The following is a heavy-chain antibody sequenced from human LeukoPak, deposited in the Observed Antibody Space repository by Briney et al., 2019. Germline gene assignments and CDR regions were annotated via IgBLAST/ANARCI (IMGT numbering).Heavy chain of an antibody. CDR2: IIPIFGTA. J-gene: IGHJ4*02. CDR1: GGTFSSYA. D-gene: IGHD3-9*01. CDR3: ASRYFDWSQFDY. V-gene: IGHV1-69*05. Sequence: SVRVSCKASGGTFSSYAISWVRQAPGQGLEWMGGIIPIFGTANYAQKFQGRVTITTDESTSTAYMELSSLRSEDTAVYYCASRYFDWSQFDYWGQGTLVTVSS.